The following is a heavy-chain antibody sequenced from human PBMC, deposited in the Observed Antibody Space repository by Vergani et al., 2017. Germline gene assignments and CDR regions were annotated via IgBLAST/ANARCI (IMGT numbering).Heavy chain of an antibody. Sequence: QVQLQESGPGLVKPSETLSLTCTVSGGSISSYFWSWIRQPAGKGLGRIGRIYTSGSTNYNPSLKSRVTMSVDTSNNQFSLKLSSVTAADTAVYYCAREGGGMAAQSFDYWGQGTLVTVSS. J-gene: IGHJ4*02. D-gene: IGHD3-16*01. CDR1: GGSISSYF. V-gene: IGHV4-4*07. CDR2: IYTSGST. CDR3: AREGGGMAAQSFDY.